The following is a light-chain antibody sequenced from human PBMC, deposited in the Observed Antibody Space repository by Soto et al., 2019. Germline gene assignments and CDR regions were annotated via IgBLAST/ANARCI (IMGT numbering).Light chain of an antibody. V-gene: IGKV3-20*01. Sequence: IVCPQPQGTLSLSPGERATLSCRASKSFNSIYLAWYQQKPGQAPRLLIEGASSRATGIIDRFSGSGSGTDFTLTIIRLEPEDFAVYYCHQNDPWTFGQGTKVDIK. CDR1: KSFNSIY. CDR3: HQNDPWT. J-gene: IGKJ1*01. CDR2: GAS.